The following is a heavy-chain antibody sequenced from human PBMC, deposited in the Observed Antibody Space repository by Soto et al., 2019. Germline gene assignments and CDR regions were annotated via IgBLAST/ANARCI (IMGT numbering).Heavy chain of an antibody. Sequence: HSETLSLTCTVSGGSISSSGYSWGWVRQPPGKGLEWIGSLCSTGITYYNPSLTGRVTISKDTSRNQFSLTLNSVIVADTAVYYCARHVANSWSHYDYWGQGTLVTVSS. V-gene: IGHV4-39*01. CDR2: LCSTGIT. D-gene: IGHD6-13*01. CDR1: GGSISSSGYS. J-gene: IGHJ4*02. CDR3: ARHVANSWSHYDY.